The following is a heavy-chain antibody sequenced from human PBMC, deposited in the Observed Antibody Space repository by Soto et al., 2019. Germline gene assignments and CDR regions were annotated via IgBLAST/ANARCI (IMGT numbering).Heavy chain of an antibody. V-gene: IGHV4-59*03. CDR2: IYYSGST. D-gene: IGHD3-16*01. CDR3: AAGTLGAVWTPLDD. J-gene: IGHJ4*02. Sequence: SETLSLTCDVSGGSFSENYWTWIGQDPRKGLEWIGYIYYSGSTNYNPSLKGRVTISVDASRSQFSLKLTSVTAADTALYYCAAGTLGAVWTPLDDWGQGTLVTVSS. CDR1: GGSFSENY.